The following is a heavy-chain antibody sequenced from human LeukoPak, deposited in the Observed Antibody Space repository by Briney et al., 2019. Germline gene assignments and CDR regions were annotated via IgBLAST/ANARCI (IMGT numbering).Heavy chain of an antibody. CDR3: ARVWLSLGYYFDS. CDR2: ISRSGTII. V-gene: IGHV3-48*03. D-gene: IGHD3-22*01. CDR1: GFTFSGYE. Sequence: GGSLRLSCAASGFTFSGYEMNWVRQAPGKGLEWVSYISRSGTIISYADSVKGRFTISRDNAKNSLYLQMNSLRAEDTAVYYCARVWLSLGYYFDSWGQGTLVTVSS. J-gene: IGHJ4*02.